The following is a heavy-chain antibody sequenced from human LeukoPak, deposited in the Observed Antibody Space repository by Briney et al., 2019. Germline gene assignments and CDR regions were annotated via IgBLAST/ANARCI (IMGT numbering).Heavy chain of an antibody. Sequence: PSETLSLTCTVSLXSTTSNFWSWVRQPPGKGREWIGEIHRSGSPNYNPSLQSRVTISIDWSRNQIALELSSVTAADTAVYYCAREILGGFNPGAYWGQGTLVTVSS. V-gene: IGHV4-4*02. J-gene: IGHJ4*02. D-gene: IGHD1-14*01. CDR1: LXSTTSNF. CDR2: IHRSGSP. CDR3: AREILGGFNPGAY.